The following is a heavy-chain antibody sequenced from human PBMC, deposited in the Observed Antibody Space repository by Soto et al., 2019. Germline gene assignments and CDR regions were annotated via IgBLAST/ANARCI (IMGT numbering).Heavy chain of an antibody. D-gene: IGHD3-10*01. V-gene: IGHV4-59*08. CDR1: GGSISSYY. CDR3: ARHRLGLWFGSSAFDI. J-gene: IGHJ3*02. CDR2: IYYSGST. Sequence: TSETLSLTCTVSGGSISSYYWSWIRQPPGKGLEWIGYIYYSGSTNYNPSLKSRVTISVDTSKNQFSLKLSSVTAADTAVYYCARHRLGLWFGSSAFDIWGQGTMVTVSS.